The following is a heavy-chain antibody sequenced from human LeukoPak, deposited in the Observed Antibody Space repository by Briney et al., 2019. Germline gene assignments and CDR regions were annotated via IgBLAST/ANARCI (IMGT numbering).Heavy chain of an antibody. J-gene: IGHJ4*02. D-gene: IGHD6-19*01. Sequence: NPSQTLSLTCVVSGDSVSSKNGAWNWIRQSPSRGLEWLGRTYYRSKWYNDYAESMEGRMTISQDTSENQYSLHLNSVTPDDTAVYYCARDFGTTGWHTFDYWGQGTLVTVSS. CDR3: ARDFGTTGWHTFDY. V-gene: IGHV6-1*01. CDR2: TYYRSKWYN. CDR1: GDSVSSKNGA.